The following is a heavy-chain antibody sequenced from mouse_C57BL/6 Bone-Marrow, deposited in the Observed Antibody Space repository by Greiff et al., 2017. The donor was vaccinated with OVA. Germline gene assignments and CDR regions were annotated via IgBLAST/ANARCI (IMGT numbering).Heavy chain of an antibody. D-gene: IGHD1-1*01. CDR2: IYIGNGYT. J-gene: IGHJ1*03. CDR1: GYTFTSYG. CDR3: ARRTYYGSSSHWYFDV. V-gene: IGHV1-58*01. Sequence: EVQLQESGAELVRPGSSVKMSCKTSGYTFTSYGINWVKQRPGQGLEWIGYIYIGNGYTEYNEKFKGKATLTSDTSSSTAYMQLSSLTSEDSAIYFCARRTYYGSSSHWYFDVWGTGTTVTVSS.